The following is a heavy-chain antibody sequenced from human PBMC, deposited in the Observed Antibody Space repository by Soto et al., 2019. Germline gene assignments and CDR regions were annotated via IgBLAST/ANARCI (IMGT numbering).Heavy chain of an antibody. V-gene: IGHV2-5*02. D-gene: IGHD2-21*01. Sequence: QITLKESGPTLVKPTQTLTLTCTFSGFSLSTSGVGVGWIRQPPGKALEWLALIYWDDDKRYSPSLKSRLTITKATSKNPVDLKLTNIHPLDTATYYCPNDRVSSGYVWGYWGGVCYSYIDSWGQGTPVTVPS. CDR2: IYWDDDK. J-gene: IGHJ4*02. CDR1: GFSLSTSGVG. CDR3: PNDRVSSGYVWGYWGGVCYSYIDS.